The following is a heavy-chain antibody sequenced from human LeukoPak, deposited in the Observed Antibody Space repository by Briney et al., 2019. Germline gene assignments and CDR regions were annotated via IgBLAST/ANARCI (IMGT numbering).Heavy chain of an antibody. Sequence: GRSLRLSCAASGFTFSIYAISCVRQVPGKGLEWVSGLSSSGGTTYYADSVKGRFTISRDNSKNTLYLQMNGLRAEDTAVYYCAKGYMGDYWGQGTLVTVSS. CDR1: GFTFSIYA. CDR3: AKGYMGDY. CDR2: LSSSGGTT. D-gene: IGHD5-18*01. V-gene: IGHV3-23*01. J-gene: IGHJ4*02.